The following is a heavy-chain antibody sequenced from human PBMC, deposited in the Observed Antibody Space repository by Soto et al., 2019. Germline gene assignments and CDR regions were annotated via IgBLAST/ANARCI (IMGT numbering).Heavy chain of an antibody. CDR2: ISYDGSNK. J-gene: IGHJ6*02. CDR1: GFTFSSYG. V-gene: IGHV3-30*18. CDR3: AKEGAMIVVVIPTGNNYYYYYGMAV. Sequence: QVQLVESGGGVVQPGRSLRLSCAASGFTFSSYGMHWVRQAPGKGLEWVAVISYDGSNKYYADSVKGRFTISRDNSKKTLYLQMNSLRAEDTAVYYCAKEGAMIVVVIPTGNNYYYYYGMAVWGQGTTVTVSS. D-gene: IGHD3-22*01.